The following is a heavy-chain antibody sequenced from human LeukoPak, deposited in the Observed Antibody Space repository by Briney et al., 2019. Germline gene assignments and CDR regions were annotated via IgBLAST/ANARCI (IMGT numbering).Heavy chain of an antibody. CDR2: IYSGGST. D-gene: IGHD6-6*01. CDR1: GFTVSSNY. J-gene: IGHJ4*02. V-gene: IGHV3-66*01. Sequence: GGSLRLSCAASGFTVSSNYMSWVRQAPGKGLEWVSVIYSGGSTYYADSVKGRFTISRDNSKNTLYLQMNSLRAEDTAVSYCARAPFAIAARAGFDYWGQGTLVTVSS. CDR3: ARAPFAIAARAGFDY.